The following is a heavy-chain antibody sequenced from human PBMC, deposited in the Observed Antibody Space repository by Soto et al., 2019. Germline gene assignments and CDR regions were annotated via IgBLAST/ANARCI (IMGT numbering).Heavy chain of an antibody. D-gene: IGHD3-10*02. CDR3: ARTLVLFGESLGFYGMYV. V-gene: IGHV1-46*01. J-gene: IGHJ6*02. CDR1: GYTFTSYY. Sequence: ASVKVSCKASGYTFTSYYMHWVRQAPGQGLEWMGVINSSGGNTTYAQKFQGRVTMTRDTATSTVYMELSSLRSEDTAVYYCARTLVLFGESLGFYGMYVWGQGTTVTVSS. CDR2: INSSGGNT.